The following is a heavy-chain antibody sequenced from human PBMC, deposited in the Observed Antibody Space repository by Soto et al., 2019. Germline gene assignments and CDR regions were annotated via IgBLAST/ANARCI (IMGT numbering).Heavy chain of an antibody. CDR1: GYSFTSYW. V-gene: IGHV5-10-1*01. D-gene: IGHD3-9*01. J-gene: IGHJ6*02. Sequence: PGESLKISCKGYGYSFTSYWISWVRQMPGKGLEWMGRIDPSDSYTNYGPSFQGHVTISADKSISTAYLQWSSLKASDTAMYYCARPLYDILTGGNYYGMDVWGQGTTVTVSS. CDR2: IDPSDSYT. CDR3: ARPLYDILTGGNYYGMDV.